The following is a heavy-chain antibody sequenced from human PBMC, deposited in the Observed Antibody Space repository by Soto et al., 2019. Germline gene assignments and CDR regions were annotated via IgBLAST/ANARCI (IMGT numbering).Heavy chain of an antibody. CDR2: ITGSGGST. J-gene: IGHJ4*02. V-gene: IGHV3-23*01. D-gene: IGHD6-19*01. CDR3: AKDLQFSGWLSAQTFDY. CDR1: GFTFSSYA. Sequence: GSLRLSCAVSGFTFSSYAISWVRQASGKGLECVSSITGSGGSTYYADSVKGRFTISRDKSKNTLYLQMNSLRGEDTAVYYCAKDLQFSGWLSAQTFDYWGQGTQVTVSS.